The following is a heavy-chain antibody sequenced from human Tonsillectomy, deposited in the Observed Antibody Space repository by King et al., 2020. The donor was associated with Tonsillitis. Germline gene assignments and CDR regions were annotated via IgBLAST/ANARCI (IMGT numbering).Heavy chain of an antibody. CDR2: INPSDGST. V-gene: IGHV1-46*01. Sequence: AQLVQSGAEVKKPGASVKISCKASGYTSTSYYMHWVRQAPGQGLEWMGIINPSDGSTSYAQKFQGRVTMTRDTSTSTVYMELSSLRSDDTAVYYCAMPGIAVAGTSWGQEPWSPSPQ. D-gene: IGHD6-19*01. CDR1: GYTSTSYY. CDR3: AMPGIAVAGTS. J-gene: IGHJ4*01.